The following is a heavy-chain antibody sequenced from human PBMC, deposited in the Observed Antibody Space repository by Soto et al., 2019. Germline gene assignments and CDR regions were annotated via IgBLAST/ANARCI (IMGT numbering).Heavy chain of an antibody. CDR3: ARGAYCSRTSCYWTFHP. V-gene: IGHV1-8*01. CDR1: GYTFTNYD. J-gene: IGHJ5*02. Sequence: QVQLVQSGAEVKKPGASVKVSCKASGYTFTNYDINWVRQATGQGLEWMGWMNPNSGNTGYAQKFQGRVTLTRNTSITTAYMELTSLRSEDTAVYYCARGAYCSRTSCYWTFHPWGQGTLVTASS. D-gene: IGHD2-2*01. CDR2: MNPNSGNT.